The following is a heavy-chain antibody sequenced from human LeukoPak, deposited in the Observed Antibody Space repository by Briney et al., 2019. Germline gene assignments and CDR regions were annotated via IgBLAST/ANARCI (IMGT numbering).Heavy chain of an antibody. D-gene: IGHD3-16*01. J-gene: IGHJ4*02. CDR1: GYSISSGYY. CDR2: IYHSGST. Sequence: SETLSLTCAVSGYSISSGYYWGWVRRPPGKGLEWIASIYHSGSTYYNPSLKSRVTISVDTPKNQFSLKLSSVTAADTAVYYCAGVTALGYFDYWGQGTLVTVSS. V-gene: IGHV4-38-2*01. CDR3: AGVTALGYFDY.